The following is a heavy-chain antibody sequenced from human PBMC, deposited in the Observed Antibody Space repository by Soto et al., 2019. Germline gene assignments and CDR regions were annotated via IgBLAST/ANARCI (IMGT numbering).Heavy chain of an antibody. CDR1: GFTFSSYG. Sequence: GGSLRLSCAASGFTFSSYGMHWVRQAPGKGLEWVAVIWYDGSNKYYADSVKGRFTISRDNSKNTLYLQMNSLRAEDTAVYYCARDSRSLNTYYYGSGTGHFDYWGQGTLVTVSS. CDR2: IWYDGSNK. V-gene: IGHV3-33*01. D-gene: IGHD3-10*01. CDR3: ARDSRSLNTYYYGSGTGHFDY. J-gene: IGHJ4*02.